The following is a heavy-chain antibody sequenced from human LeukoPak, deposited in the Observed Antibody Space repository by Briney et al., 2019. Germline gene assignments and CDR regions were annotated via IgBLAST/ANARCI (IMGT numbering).Heavy chain of an antibody. V-gene: IGHV3-15*01. J-gene: IGHJ4*02. CDR3: TIGDGWILN. CDR1: GFTFSNAW. CDR2: IKSKVDGGTT. Sequence: GGSLRLSCVVSGFTFSNAWMTWVRQAPGRGLEWVGRIKSKVDGGTTEYAAPVKGRFTISRDDSKNTLYLQMNSLKTDDTAVYYCTIGDGWILNWGQGTLVTVSS. D-gene: IGHD5-18*01.